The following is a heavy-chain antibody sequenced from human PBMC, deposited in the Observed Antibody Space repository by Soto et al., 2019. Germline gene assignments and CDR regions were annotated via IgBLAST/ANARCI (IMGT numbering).Heavy chain of an antibody. CDR3: ADLSLGCCITTSCPPDY. CDR1: GGSFNTYA. V-gene: IGHV1-69*12. Sequence: QVQLVQSGAEVKKPGSSVKVSCKASGGSFNTYAISWVRQAPGQGLEWVGGIIPVFGRVTYAQRFQGRVTIRADASRGTAYLGLSRLRPDATAMYYCADLSLGCCITTSCPPDYWGQGTLVTVSS. D-gene: IGHD3-10*01. CDR2: IIPVFGRV. J-gene: IGHJ4*02.